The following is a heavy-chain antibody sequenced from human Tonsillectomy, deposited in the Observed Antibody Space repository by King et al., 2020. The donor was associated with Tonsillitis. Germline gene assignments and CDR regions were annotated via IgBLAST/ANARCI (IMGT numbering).Heavy chain of an antibody. CDR1: GFTFSSYA. D-gene: IGHD5-12*01. Sequence: QLVQSGGGLVQPGGSLRLSCAASGFTFSSYAMSWVRQAPGKGLEWVSGISGSGGSTYSADSVKGRFTISRDNSKNTLYLQMNSLRVDDTAVYYCAKDKVATMPRDVFDFWSQGTMVTVSS. CDR2: ISGSGGST. J-gene: IGHJ3*01. CDR3: AKDKVATMPRDVFDF. V-gene: IGHV3-23*04.